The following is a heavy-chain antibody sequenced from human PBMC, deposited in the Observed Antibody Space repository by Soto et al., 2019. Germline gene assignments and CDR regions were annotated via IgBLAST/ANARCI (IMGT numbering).Heavy chain of an antibody. CDR2: ISYDGSNK. CDR3: ARSYVEMATLPSY. D-gene: IGHD5-12*01. J-gene: IGHJ4*02. CDR1: GFTFSSYA. Sequence: QVQLVESGGGVVQPGRSLRLSCAASGFTFSSYAMHWVRQAPGKGLEWVAVISYDGSNKYYTDSVKGRFTISRDNSKNTLYLQMNSLRAEDTAVYYCARSYVEMATLPSYWGQGTLVTVSS. V-gene: IGHV3-30-3*01.